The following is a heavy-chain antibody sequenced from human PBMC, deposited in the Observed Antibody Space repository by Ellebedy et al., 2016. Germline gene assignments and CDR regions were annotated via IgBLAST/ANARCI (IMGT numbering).Heavy chain of an antibody. D-gene: IGHD3-3*01. J-gene: IGHJ4*02. Sequence: SETLSLTCTVSGGSISSSSYYWGWIRQPPGKGLEWIGSIYYSGSTYYNPSLKSRVTISEDTYKNQLSLKLSSVTAADTAVYYCARHRAWSGYYPYYFDYWGQGTLVTVSS. CDR3: ARHRAWSGYYPYYFDY. V-gene: IGHV4-39*01. CDR1: GGSISSSSYY. CDR2: IYYSGST.